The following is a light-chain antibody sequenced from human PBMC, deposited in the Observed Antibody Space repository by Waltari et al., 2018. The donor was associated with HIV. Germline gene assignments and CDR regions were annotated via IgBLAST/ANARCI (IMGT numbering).Light chain of an antibody. J-gene: IGKJ4*01. CDR3: QQFGTSAPLT. V-gene: IGKV3-20*01. CDR2: GAS. CDR1: QSISRNY. Sequence: ESGLTQSAGTLSLSPSERVTLSCRASQSISRNYLGWYQQTPDQAGMPLIYGASNRPLDIPDRISGSGSGTEFTLPISRLEPEDSAVYFCQQFGTSAPLTFGRGTKVEIK.